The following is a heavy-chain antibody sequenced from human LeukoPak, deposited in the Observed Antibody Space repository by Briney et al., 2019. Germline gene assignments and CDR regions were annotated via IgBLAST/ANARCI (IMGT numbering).Heavy chain of an antibody. CDR3: ARGQWLPVYDF. J-gene: IGHJ4*02. D-gene: IGHD3-22*01. CDR2: IYYSGST. Sequence: SETLSLTCTVSGGSISSYYWSWIRQPPGKGLEWIGYIYYSGSTNYNPSLKSRVTISVDTSKNQFSLKLSSVTAADTAVYYCARGQWLPVYDFWGQGALVTVSS. CDR1: GGSISSYY. V-gene: IGHV4-59*08.